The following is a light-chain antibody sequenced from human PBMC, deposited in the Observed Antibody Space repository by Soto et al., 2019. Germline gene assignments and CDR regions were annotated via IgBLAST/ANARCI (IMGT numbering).Light chain of an antibody. V-gene: IGKV3-15*01. CDR2: GAS. CDR3: QQYNTWPRT. Sequence: EIVMTQSPATLSVSPGERATLSCRASQSVSNNLAWYQQKPGQAPRLLIYGASTRATGIPARFSGSGSGTELTLTVSSLQSEDFAVYYCQQYNTWPRTFGQGTEVEIK. J-gene: IGKJ1*01. CDR1: QSVSNN.